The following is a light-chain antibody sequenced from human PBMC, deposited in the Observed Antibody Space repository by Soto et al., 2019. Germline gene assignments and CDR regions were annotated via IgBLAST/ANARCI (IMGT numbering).Light chain of an antibody. Sequence: DIQMTQSPSSLSASVGDRVTITCRASQSISSYLNWYQQKPGKAPKLLIYAASSLQSGVPSRFSGSGSGTDFTLTISSLQPEDFATYDCQQSYSTLLAFGPGTKVDIK. CDR1: QSISSY. CDR3: QQSYSTLLA. CDR2: AAS. J-gene: IGKJ3*01. V-gene: IGKV1-39*01.